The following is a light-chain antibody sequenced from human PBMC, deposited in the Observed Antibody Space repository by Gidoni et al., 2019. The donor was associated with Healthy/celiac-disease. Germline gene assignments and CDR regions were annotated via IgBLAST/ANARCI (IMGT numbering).Light chain of an antibody. CDR2: WAS. Sequence: DIVMTQSPDSLAVSLGERATINCKSSQSVLYSSNNKNYLAWYQQKPGQHPKLLIYWASTRESGVPDRFSGSGSGTDFTLTISSLQAEEVAVYYCQQYYSTPRTFGQGTKVEIK. V-gene: IGKV4-1*01. CDR3: QQYYSTPRT. J-gene: IGKJ1*01. CDR1: QSVLYSSNNKNY.